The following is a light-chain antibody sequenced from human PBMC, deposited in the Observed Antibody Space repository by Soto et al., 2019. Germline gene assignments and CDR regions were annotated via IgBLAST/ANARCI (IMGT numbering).Light chain of an antibody. CDR3: QTWGTGIRV. V-gene: IGLV4-69*01. J-gene: IGLJ1*01. CDR1: SGHSSYA. CDR2: LNSDGSH. Sequence: QSVLTQSPSASASLGASVKLTCTLSSGHSSYAIAWHQQQPEKGPRYLMKLNSDGSHSKGDGIPHRFSGSSSGAERYLTISSLQSEDEADYYCQTWGTGIRVFGTGTKVTVL.